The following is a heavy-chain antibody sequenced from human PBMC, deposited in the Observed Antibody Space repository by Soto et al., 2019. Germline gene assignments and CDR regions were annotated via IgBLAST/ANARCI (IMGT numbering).Heavy chain of an antibody. CDR2: IWYDGSNK. J-gene: IGHJ3*02. CDR1: GFTFSSYG. Sequence: PGGSLRLSCAASGFTFSSYGMHWVRQAPGKGLEWVAVIWYDGSNKYYADSVKGRFTISRDNSKNTLYLQMNSLRAEDTAVYYWARDSHETEAAFDIWGQGTMVTVSS. CDR3: ARDSHETEAAFDI. V-gene: IGHV3-33*01.